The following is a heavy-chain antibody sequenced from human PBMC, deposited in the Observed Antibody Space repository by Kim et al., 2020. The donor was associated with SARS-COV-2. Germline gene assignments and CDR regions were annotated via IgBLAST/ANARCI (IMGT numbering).Heavy chain of an antibody. CDR2: INHSGST. CDR3: ARGGAYYYGSGSYYIFQNYYYYGMDV. Sequence: SETLSLTCAVYGGSFSGYYWSWIRQPPGKGLEWIGEINHSGSTNYNTSLKSRVTISVDTSKNQFSLKLSSVTAADTAVYYCARGGAYYYGSGSYYIFQNYYYYGMDVWGQGTTLSVSS. V-gene: IGHV4-34*01. D-gene: IGHD3-10*01. J-gene: IGHJ6*02. CDR1: GGSFSGYY.